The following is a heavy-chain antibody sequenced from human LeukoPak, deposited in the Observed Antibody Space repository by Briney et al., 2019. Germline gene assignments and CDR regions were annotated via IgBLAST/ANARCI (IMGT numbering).Heavy chain of an antibody. J-gene: IGHJ4*02. CDR1: GYTFTGYY. CDR2: INPNSGGT. D-gene: IGHD3-22*01. V-gene: IGHV1-2*02. Sequence: GASVKVSCKASGYTFTGYYMHWVRQAPGQGLEWMGWINPNSGGTNYAQKFQGRVTMTRDTSISTAYMELSSLRSEDTAVYYCARDGGDSSGYYPGDWGQGTLVTVSS. CDR3: ARDGGDSSGYYPGD.